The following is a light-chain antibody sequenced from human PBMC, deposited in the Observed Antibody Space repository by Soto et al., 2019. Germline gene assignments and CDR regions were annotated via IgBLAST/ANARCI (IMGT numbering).Light chain of an antibody. V-gene: IGKV3-15*01. CDR1: QGIGDT. CDR3: QPYNNWPLT. CDR2: DTS. Sequence: EVLMMQSPATLSVSRGEGATLSCRASQGIGDTLAWYQHKPGQTPRLLIYDTSTRATGVPTRFSGSRSGAEFTLTINSLQSEDFAVYYCQPYNNWPLTFGGGTKVDIK. J-gene: IGKJ4*01.